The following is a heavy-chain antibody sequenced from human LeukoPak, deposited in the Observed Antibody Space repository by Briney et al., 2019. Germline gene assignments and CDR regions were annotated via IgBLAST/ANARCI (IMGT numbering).Heavy chain of an antibody. D-gene: IGHD3-10*01. CDR2: ISGSGGST. CDR1: GFTFSSYA. CDR3: AKARFGELNIDY. Sequence: PGGSLRLSCTASGFTFSSYAMGWVRQAPGKGLEWVSVISGSGGSTYYADSVKGRFTISRDNSKNTLYLQMNSLRAEDTAVYYCAKARFGELNIDYWGQGTLVTVSS. V-gene: IGHV3-23*01. J-gene: IGHJ4*02.